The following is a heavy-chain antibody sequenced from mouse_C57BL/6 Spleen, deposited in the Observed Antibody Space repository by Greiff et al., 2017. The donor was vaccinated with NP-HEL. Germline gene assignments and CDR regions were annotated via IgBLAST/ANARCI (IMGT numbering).Heavy chain of an antibody. CDR3: TKLVAMDY. CDR2: IDPETGGS. J-gene: IGHJ4*01. Sequence: QVQLQQSGAELVRPGASVTLSCKASGYTFTDYEMHWVKQTPVHGLEWIGAIDPETGGSASNQKFKGKAILTADKSSSTAYMDLRSLTSEDSAVYYCTKLVAMDYWGQGTSVTVSS. CDR1: GYTFTDYE. V-gene: IGHV1-15*01.